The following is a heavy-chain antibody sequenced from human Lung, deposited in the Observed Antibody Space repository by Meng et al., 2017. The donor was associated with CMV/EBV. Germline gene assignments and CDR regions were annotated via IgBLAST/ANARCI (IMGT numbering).Heavy chain of an antibody. J-gene: IGHJ4*02. Sequence: AAWFSFSGSAIHWVRQASGKGLEWVGRIRSKANSYATAYAASVKGRFTISRDDSKNTSYLQMNSLKTEDTAVYYCTSPGGGSSWYGYWGQGTLVTVSS. CDR3: TSPGGGSSWYGY. CDR1: WFSFSGSA. CDR2: IRSKANSYAT. V-gene: IGHV3-73*01. D-gene: IGHD6-13*01.